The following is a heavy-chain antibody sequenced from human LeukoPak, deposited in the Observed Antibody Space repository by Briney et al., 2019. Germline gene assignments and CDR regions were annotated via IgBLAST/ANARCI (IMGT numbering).Heavy chain of an antibody. Sequence: PSETLSLTCTVSGYSISSGYYWGWIRQPPGKGLEWIGSIYHSGSTYYNPSLKSRVTISVDTSKNQFSLKLSSVTAADTAVYYCATLALRYSGSYGEDYWGQGTLVTVSS. CDR2: IYHSGST. V-gene: IGHV4-38-2*02. D-gene: IGHD1-26*01. CDR3: ATLALRYSGSYGEDY. J-gene: IGHJ4*02. CDR1: GYSISSGYY.